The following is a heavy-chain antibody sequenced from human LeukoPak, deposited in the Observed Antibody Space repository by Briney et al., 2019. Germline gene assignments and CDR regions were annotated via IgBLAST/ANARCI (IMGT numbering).Heavy chain of an antibody. CDR3: AKVDGVRAAPGRGRVDS. CDR1: GFAFSSYV. D-gene: IGHD6-13*01. J-gene: IGHJ4*02. CDR2: ISGSGGST. V-gene: IGHV3-23*01. Sequence: GGSLRLSCAASGFAFSSYVMTWVHQAPGKGLEWVSGISGSGGSTYDADSVKGRFTVSRDNSKSTLYLQLNSLRVEDTAVYYCAKVDGVRAAPGRGRVDSWGQGTLVTVSS.